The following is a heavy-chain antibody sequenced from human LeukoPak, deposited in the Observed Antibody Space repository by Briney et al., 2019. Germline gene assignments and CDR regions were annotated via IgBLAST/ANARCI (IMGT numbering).Heavy chain of an antibody. CDR1: GFTFSSYG. Sequence: GRSLRLSCAASGFTFSSYGMHWVRQAPDKGLEWVAVIWYDGSNKYYADSVKGRFTISRDNSKNTLYLQMNSLRAEDTAVYYCARTLRGYSYGPFDYWGQGTLVTVSS. J-gene: IGHJ4*02. CDR2: IWYDGSNK. CDR3: ARTLRGYSYGPFDY. V-gene: IGHV3-33*01. D-gene: IGHD5-18*01.